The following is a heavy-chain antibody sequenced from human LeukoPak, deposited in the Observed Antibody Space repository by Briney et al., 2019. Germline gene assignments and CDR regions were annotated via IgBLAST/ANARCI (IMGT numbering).Heavy chain of an antibody. CDR3: ARGGILELRYYYGMDV. CDR2: ISYDGSNK. CDR1: GFTFSSYA. V-gene: IGHV3-30-3*01. Sequence: GGSLRLSCAASGFTFSSYAMSWVRQAPGKGLEWVAVISYDGSNKYYADSVKGRFTISRDNSKNTLYLQMNSLRAEDTAVYYCARGGILELRYYYGMDVWGQGTTVTVSS. J-gene: IGHJ6*02. D-gene: IGHD1-7*01.